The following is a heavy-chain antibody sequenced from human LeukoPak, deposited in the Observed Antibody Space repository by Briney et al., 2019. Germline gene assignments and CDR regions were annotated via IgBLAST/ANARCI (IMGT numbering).Heavy chain of an antibody. J-gene: IGHJ4*02. D-gene: IGHD3-9*01. CDR2: IYSSGST. CDR3: VRGQRYFDWFSY. CDR1: GGSISSYY. Sequence: PSETLSLTCTVSGGSISSYYWSWIRQPAGKGLEWIGLIYSSGSTNYNSSLKSRVTMSVDRSKNQFSLKLSSVTAADTAIYYCVRGQRYFDWFSYWGQGTRVTVSS. V-gene: IGHV4-4*07.